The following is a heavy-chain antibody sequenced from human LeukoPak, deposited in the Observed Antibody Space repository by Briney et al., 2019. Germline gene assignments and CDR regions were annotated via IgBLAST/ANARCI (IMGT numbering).Heavy chain of an antibody. CDR2: INPNSGGT. J-gene: IGHJ4*01. CDR3: ARMLNGAYDV. D-gene: IGHD5-12*01. Sequence: ASVKVSCKASGYTFTGPYMHWVRQAPGQGLEWMGWINPNSGGTNYAQNFQGRVTMTRDTSFSTAYMEVSRLRSDDTAVYYCARMLNGAYDVWGHGTLVTVSS. V-gene: IGHV1-2*02. CDR1: GYTFTGPY.